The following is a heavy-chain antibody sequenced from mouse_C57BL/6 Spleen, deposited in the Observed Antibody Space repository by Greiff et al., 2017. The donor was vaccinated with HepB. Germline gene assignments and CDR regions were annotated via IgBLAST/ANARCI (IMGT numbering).Heavy chain of an antibody. D-gene: IGHD1-1*01. J-gene: IGHJ2*01. CDR1: GFTFSDYY. Sequence: EVKLMESGGGLVQPGGFLKLSCAASGFTFSDYYMYWVRQTPEKRLEWVAYISNGGGSTYYPDTVKGRFTISRDNAKNTLYLQMSRLKSEDTAMYYCARQGNVITTFDYWGQGTTLTVSS. CDR2: ISNGGGST. V-gene: IGHV5-12*01. CDR3: ARQGNVITTFDY.